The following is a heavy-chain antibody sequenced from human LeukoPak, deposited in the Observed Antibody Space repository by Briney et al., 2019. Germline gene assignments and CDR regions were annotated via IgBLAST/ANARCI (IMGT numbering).Heavy chain of an antibody. CDR3: AKLGRVVPAAWLNWCDP. D-gene: IGHD2-2*01. V-gene: IGHV3-30*02. J-gene: IGHJ5*02. Sequence: PGGSLTLSCAASGFTFSSYGMHWVRQAPGKGLEWVAFIRYDGSNKYYADSVKGRVTIYSDNSKNTLYLRMNRLRAEDTAGYYGAKLGRVVPAAWLNWCDPGGGGTRVPVS. CDR1: GFTFSSYG. CDR2: IRYDGSNK.